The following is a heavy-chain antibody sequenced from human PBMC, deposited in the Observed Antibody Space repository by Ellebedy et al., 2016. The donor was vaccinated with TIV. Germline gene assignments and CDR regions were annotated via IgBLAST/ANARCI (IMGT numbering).Heavy chain of an antibody. CDR3: ARGPFMITFGGVIMDV. V-gene: IGHV1-8*01. Sequence: AASVKVSCKASGYTFTSYDINWVQQATGQGLEWMGWMNPNSGNTEYAQKFQGRVTMTRNTSITTAFMELSSLRSEDTAVYYCARGPFMITFGGVIMDVWGQGTTVTVSS. CDR2: MNPNSGNT. D-gene: IGHD3-16*02. J-gene: IGHJ6*02. CDR1: GYTFTSYD.